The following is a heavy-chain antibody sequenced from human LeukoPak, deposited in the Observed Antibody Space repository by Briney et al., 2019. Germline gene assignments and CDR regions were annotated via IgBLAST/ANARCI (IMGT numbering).Heavy chain of an antibody. J-gene: IGHJ4*02. CDR3: ARTQFRTPFDF. CDR1: GGSMSSYY. Sequence: PSETLSLTCTVSGGSMSSYYWSWIRQPPGKGLEWIAYIYYSGNTNYNPSLKSRVTISVDTSKNQFSLRLSSVTAADTAVYYCARTQFRTPFDFWGQGALVTVSS. V-gene: IGHV4-59*08. CDR2: IYYSGNT. D-gene: IGHD1-14*01.